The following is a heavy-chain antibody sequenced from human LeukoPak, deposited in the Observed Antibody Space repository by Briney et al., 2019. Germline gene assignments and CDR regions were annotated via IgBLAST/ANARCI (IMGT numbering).Heavy chain of an antibody. Sequence: GGSLRLSCAASGFTVSSNYMSWVRQAPGKGLEWVSAISGSGGSTYYADSVKGRFTISRDNSKNTLYLQMNSLRAEDTAVYYCAKSSEMATILTEFDYWGQGTLVTVSS. CDR3: AKSSEMATILTEFDY. J-gene: IGHJ4*02. CDR2: ISGSGGST. V-gene: IGHV3-23*01. D-gene: IGHD5-24*01. CDR1: GFTVSSNY.